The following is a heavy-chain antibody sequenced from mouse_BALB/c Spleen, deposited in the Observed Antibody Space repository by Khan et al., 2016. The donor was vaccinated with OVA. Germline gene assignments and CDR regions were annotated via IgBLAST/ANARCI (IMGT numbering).Heavy chain of an antibody. D-gene: IGHD1-1*01. J-gene: IGHJ3*01. Sequence: QIQLVQSGPELKKPGETVKISCKASGYTFTNYGINWVKQAPGKGLKWMGWINTNTGEPTYAEEFKGRFAFSLETSASTAYLQLNNLKNEDTATYFCARWNCYSSNSLFAYWGQGTLVTVSA. CDR2: INTNTGEP. V-gene: IGHV9-3*02. CDR1: GYTFTNYG. CDR3: ARWNCYSSNSLFAY.